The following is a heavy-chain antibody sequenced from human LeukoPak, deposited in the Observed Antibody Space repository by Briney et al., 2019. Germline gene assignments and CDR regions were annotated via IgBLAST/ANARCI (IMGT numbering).Heavy chain of an antibody. Sequence: PGGSLRLSCAASGFTLSDYTITWVRQAPGKGLEWVSQISGGGTTTYYADSVKGRFAISRDNAKNSLFLQMNSLRAEDTAVYYCAREYKGQKRGPLGRTSDYYFYYVMDVWGQGTTVSVSS. CDR2: ISGGGTTT. V-gene: IGHV3-11*01. J-gene: IGHJ6*02. D-gene: IGHD1-1*01. CDR3: AREYKGQKRGPLGRTSDYYFYYVMDV. CDR1: GFTLSDYT.